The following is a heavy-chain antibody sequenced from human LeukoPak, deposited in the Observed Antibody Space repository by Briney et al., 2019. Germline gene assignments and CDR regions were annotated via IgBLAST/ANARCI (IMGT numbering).Heavy chain of an antibody. J-gene: IGHJ4*02. CDR1: GDSNSKNSFC. D-gene: IGHD3-22*01. Sequence: SETLSLTCTVSGDSNSKNSFCWAWIRQPPGKGLEWIGSIYYSGSTYYNPSLKSRVTISVDTSKNQFSLKLSSVTAADTAVYYCARQHLPGYYDSSGYFSYWGQGTLVTVSS. V-gene: IGHV4-39*01. CDR3: ARQHLPGYYDSSGYFSY. CDR2: IYYSGST.